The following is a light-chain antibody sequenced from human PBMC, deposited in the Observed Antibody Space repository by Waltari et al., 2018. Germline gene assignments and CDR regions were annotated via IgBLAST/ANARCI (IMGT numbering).Light chain of an antibody. CDR1: IYDDGGYHY. CDR2: DVA. CDR3: CSHRSGNTLGV. J-gene: IGLJ2*01. Sequence: QSALTQPASVSGSPGQSITISCTGTIYDDGGYHYVSWYQQHPGKAPQLLIYDVATRPSGVSDRFAASKSGNTASLTISGLQAEDEADYYCCSHRSGNTLGVFGGGTKLTVL. V-gene: IGLV2-14*03.